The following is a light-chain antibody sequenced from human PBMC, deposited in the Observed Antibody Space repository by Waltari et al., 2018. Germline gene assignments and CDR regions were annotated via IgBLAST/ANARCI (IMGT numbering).Light chain of an antibody. V-gene: IGLV1-40*01. CDR1: GSNIRAGYD. Sequence: QSALTQPPSVSGAPGQRIPISFTGSGSNIRAGYDVHWYQQFPGTAPKLLLYGNNNRPSGVPDRFFGSKTGTSASLAITGLQADDEADYYCQSYDRSLSVVFGGGTKLTVL. J-gene: IGLJ2*01. CDR3: QSYDRSLSVV. CDR2: GNN.